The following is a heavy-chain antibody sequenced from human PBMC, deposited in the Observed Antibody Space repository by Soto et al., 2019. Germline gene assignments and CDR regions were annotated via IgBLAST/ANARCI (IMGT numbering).Heavy chain of an antibody. CDR2: IYYSGST. CDR1: GGSISSYY. CDR3: ARLFLKWSSFDY. V-gene: IGHV4-59*08. Sequence: PSETLSLTCTVSGGSISSYYWSWIRQPPGKGLEWIGYIYYSGSTYYNPSLKSRVTISVDTSKNQFSLKLSSVTAADTAVYYCARLFLKWSSFDYWGQGTLVTVSS. D-gene: IGHD2-8*01. J-gene: IGHJ4*02.